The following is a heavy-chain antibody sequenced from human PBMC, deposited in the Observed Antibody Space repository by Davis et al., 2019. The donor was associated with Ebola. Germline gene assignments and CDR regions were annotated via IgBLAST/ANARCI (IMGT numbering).Heavy chain of an antibody. CDR2: ISYDGSNK. D-gene: IGHD3-16*01. J-gene: IGHJ4*02. Sequence: GESLKISCAASGFTFSSYAMSWVRQAPGKGLEWVAVISYDGSNKYHADSVKGRFTISRDNAKNSLYLQMNSLRDEDTAVYYCARDRASATFFDYWGQGTLVTVSS. CDR3: ARDRASATFFDY. V-gene: IGHV3-30-3*01. CDR1: GFTFSSYA.